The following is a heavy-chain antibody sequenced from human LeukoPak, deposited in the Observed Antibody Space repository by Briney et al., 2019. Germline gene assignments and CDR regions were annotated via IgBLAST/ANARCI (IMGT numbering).Heavy chain of an antibody. D-gene: IGHD3-22*01. Sequence: SVKVSCKASGGTFSSYAISWVRQAPGQGLEWMGRIIPIFGTANYAQKFQGRVTITTDESTSTAYMELSSLRSEDTAVYYCARDTPHISYDSSGYYFDYWGQGTLVTVSS. CDR1: GGTFSSYA. CDR3: ARDTPHISYDSSGYYFDY. J-gene: IGHJ4*02. CDR2: IIPIFGTA. V-gene: IGHV1-69*05.